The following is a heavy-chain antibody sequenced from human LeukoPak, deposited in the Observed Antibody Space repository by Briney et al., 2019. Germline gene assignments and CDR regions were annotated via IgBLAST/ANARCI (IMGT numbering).Heavy chain of an antibody. V-gene: IGHV3-23*01. D-gene: IGHD3-22*01. CDR3: AKSPAYYFDTSGFSDAFDL. Sequence: GGSLRLSCAASGFTFSAYVMSWVRQAPGKGLEWFSSISGSAGSIYYADSVKGRFTISRDNSRNTLYLQMNSLGAEDTAVYYCAKSPAYYFDTSGFSDAFDLWGQGTMVTVSS. CDR2: ISGSAGSI. J-gene: IGHJ3*01. CDR1: GFTFSAYV.